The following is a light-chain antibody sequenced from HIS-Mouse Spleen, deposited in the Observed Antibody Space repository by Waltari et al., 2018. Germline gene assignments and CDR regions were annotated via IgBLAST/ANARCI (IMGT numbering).Light chain of an antibody. J-gene: IGKJ5*01. CDR3: QQYYSTPFT. CDR2: WAC. V-gene: IGKV4-1*01. CDR1: QSVLYSSNNKNY. Sequence: DIVMTQSPDSLAVSLGERATINCKSSQSVLYSSNNKNYLAWYQQKPGQPPKLLIYWACTRESVVPDRFSGSGSGTDFTLTISSLQAEDVAVYYCQQYYSTPFTFGQGTRLEIK.